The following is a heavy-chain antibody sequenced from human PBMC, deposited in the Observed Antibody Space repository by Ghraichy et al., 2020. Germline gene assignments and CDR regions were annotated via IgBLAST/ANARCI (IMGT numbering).Heavy chain of an antibody. D-gene: IGHD2-21*02. CDR1: GGSFSGYY. Sequence: SETLSLTCAVYGGSFSGYYWSWIRQPPGKGLEWIGEINHIGSTNYNPSLKSRGTISVDTSKNQVSLKLSSVTAADTAVYYCARAYCGGDCYSYYFDYWGQGTLVTVSS. J-gene: IGHJ4*02. CDR2: INHIGST. V-gene: IGHV4-34*01. CDR3: ARAYCGGDCYSYYFDY.